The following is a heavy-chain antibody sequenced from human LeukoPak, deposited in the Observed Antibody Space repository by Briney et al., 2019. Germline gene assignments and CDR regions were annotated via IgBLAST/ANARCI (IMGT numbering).Heavy chain of an antibody. CDR3: HSGNHLAY. J-gene: IGHJ4*02. D-gene: IGHD1-26*01. V-gene: IGHV1-2*06. CDR2: INPNSGDT. CDR1: GYTFTGYY. Sequence: ASVKVSCKASGYTFTGYYMHWVRQAPGQGLEWMGRINPNSGDTNYAQKFQGRVTMTRDTSISTAYMELSRPRTDETAMYYCHSGNHLAYWGQGTLLTVSS.